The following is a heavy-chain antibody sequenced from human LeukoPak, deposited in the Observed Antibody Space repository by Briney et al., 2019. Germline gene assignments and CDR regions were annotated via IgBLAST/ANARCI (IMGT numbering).Heavy chain of an antibody. CDR2: INPNSGGT. CDR3: ARTRDDYTHADY. D-gene: IGHD5-24*01. V-gene: IGHV1-2*02. Sequence: ASVKVSCKASGYTFTGYYMHWVRQAPGQGLEWMGWINPNSGGTNYAQKFQGRVTMTRDTSTSTVYMELSSLRSEDTAVYYCARTRDDYTHADYWGQGTLVTVS. J-gene: IGHJ4*02. CDR1: GYTFTGYY.